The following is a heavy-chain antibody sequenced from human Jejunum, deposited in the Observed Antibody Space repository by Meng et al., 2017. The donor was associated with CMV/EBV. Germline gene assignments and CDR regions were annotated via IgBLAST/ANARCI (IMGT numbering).Heavy chain of an antibody. V-gene: IGHV7-4-1*02. D-gene: IGHD2-15*01. J-gene: IGHJ4*02. Sequence: QGQLVHSGSEVKQPGASVKVSCRPSGYTFTSYAINWGRQAPGQGPDWMGWIDPNTGNSTYAQGFTGRFVFSLDTSVSTAYLQISSLKAADTAVYYCARLYCSGGSCYTIDYWGQGTLVTVSS. CDR1: GYTFTSYA. CDR2: IDPNTGNS. CDR3: ARLYCSGGSCYTIDY.